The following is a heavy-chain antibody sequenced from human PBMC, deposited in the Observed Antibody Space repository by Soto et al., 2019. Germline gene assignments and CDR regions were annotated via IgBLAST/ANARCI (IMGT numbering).Heavy chain of an antibody. CDR3: ARRYGGNFDY. CDR1: GGSISSYY. V-gene: IGHV4-59*01. D-gene: IGHD1-26*01. J-gene: IGHJ4*02. Sequence: QVQLQESGPGLVKPSETLSLTCTVSGGSISSYYWSWIRQPPGKGLEWIGYIYYSGSTNYNPSLMSRVTISVDRSKNQFSLKLSSVTAADTAVYYCARRYGGNFDYWGQGTLVTVSS. CDR2: IYYSGST.